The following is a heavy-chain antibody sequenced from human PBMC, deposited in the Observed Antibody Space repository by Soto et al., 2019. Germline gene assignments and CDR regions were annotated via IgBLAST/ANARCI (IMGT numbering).Heavy chain of an antibody. J-gene: IGHJ4*02. D-gene: IGHD3-22*01. CDR3: AREGYYYDSSGYYS. Sequence: PGGSLRLSCAASGFTVSSNYMSWVRQAPGKGLEWVSVIYSGGSTYCADSVKGRFTISRDNSKNTLYLQMNSLRAEDTAVYYCAREGYYYDSSGYYSWGQGTLVTVSS. V-gene: IGHV3-53*01. CDR2: IYSGGST. CDR1: GFTVSSNY.